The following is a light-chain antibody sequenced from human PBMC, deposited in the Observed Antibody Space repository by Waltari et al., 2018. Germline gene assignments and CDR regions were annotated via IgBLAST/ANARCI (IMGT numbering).Light chain of an antibody. CDR3: QTWGTGTQVV. J-gene: IGLJ2*01. CDR2: LNSDGSH. CDR1: SGHSNYA. Sequence: QLVLTQSPSASASLGASVKLTCTLSSGHSNYAIAWHQRQPEKGPQYLMKLNSDGSHSQGDGIPDRFSGSSSGAERYLTISSLQSEDEADYYCQTWGTGTQVVFGGGTKLTV. V-gene: IGLV4-69*02.